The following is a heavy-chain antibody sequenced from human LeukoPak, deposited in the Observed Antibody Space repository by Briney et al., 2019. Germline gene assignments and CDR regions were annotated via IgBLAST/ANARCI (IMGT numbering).Heavy chain of an antibody. V-gene: IGHV3-7*03. CDR3: AKAFSDYYDSSGYFDY. Sequence: GGSLRLSCAASGFTFGNYWMSWVRQAPGKGLEWVANIKQDGSEKYYVDSVKGRFTISRDNAKSSLYLQMNSLRAEDMALYYCAKAFSDYYDSSGYFDYWGQGTLVTVSS. CDR2: IKQDGSEK. CDR1: GFTFGNYW. J-gene: IGHJ4*02. D-gene: IGHD3-22*01.